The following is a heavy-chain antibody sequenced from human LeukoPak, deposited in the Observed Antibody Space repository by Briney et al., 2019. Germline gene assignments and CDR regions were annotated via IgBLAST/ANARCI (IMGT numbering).Heavy chain of an antibody. CDR2: ISGSGGST. D-gene: IGHD1-26*01. J-gene: IGHJ4*02. V-gene: IGHV3-23*01. Sequence: PGGSLRLSCAASGFTFSSYAMSSVRQAPGKGLEWVSAISGSGGSTYYADSVKGRFTISRDNSKNTLYLQMNSLRAEDTAVYYCAKVEWELPGAFDYWGEGTLVSVSS. CDR1: GFTFSSYA. CDR3: AKVEWELPGAFDY.